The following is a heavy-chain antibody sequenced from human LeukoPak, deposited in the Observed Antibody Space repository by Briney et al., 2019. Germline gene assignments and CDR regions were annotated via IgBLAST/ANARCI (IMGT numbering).Heavy chain of an antibody. J-gene: IGHJ3*02. V-gene: IGHV4-39*01. Sequence: SETLSLTCTVSGGSISSSSYYWGWIRQPPGKGLEWIGSIYYSESTYYNPSLKSRVTISVDTSKNQFSLKLSSVTAADTAVYYCARSYSSRWGAFDIWGQGTMVTVSS. CDR2: IYYSEST. CDR3: ARSYSSRWGAFDI. CDR1: GGSISSSSYY. D-gene: IGHD6-13*01.